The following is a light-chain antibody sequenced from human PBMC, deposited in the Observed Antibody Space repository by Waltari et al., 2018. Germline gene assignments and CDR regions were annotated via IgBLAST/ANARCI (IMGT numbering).Light chain of an antibody. Sequence: QSVLTQPPSVSGAPGQRVTIPCPGSSPNIGAGYDVPCSQQLPGTAPKLPYYLNNNPPSGVPDRFSGSKSGTSASLASTGLQAEDEADYYCQSYDGSLGGAVFGGGTQLTVL. CDR2: LNN. V-gene: IGLV1-40*01. CDR3: QSYDGSLGGAV. J-gene: IGLJ7*01. CDR1: SPNIGAGYD.